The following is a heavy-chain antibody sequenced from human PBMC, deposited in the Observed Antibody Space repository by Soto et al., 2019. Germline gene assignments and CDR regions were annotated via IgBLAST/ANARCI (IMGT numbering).Heavy chain of an antibody. CDR3: ARLDIGPYYYGMDV. J-gene: IGHJ6*02. D-gene: IGHD1-1*01. CDR1: GGSFSGYY. V-gene: IGHV4-34*01. CDR2: INHSGST. Sequence: PSETLSLTCAVYGGSFSGYYWSWMRQPPGKGLEWIGEINHSGSTNYNPSLKSRVTISVDTSKNQFSLKLSSVTAADTAVYYCARLDIGPYYYGMDVWGQGTTVTVSS.